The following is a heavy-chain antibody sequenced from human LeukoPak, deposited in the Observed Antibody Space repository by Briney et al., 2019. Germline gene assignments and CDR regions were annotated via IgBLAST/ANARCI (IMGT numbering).Heavy chain of an antibody. CDR3: AGHHPRNTVDF. CDR1: GGSISSYY. Sequence: SETLSLTCTVSGGSISSYYWRWIRQPPGKGLEWIAYISDIGSINYNPSLKSRVTVSLDTSKNQFSLKLSSVTAADTAVYYCAGHHPRNTVDFWGQGTLVTVSS. V-gene: IGHV4-59*08. D-gene: IGHD2/OR15-2a*01. CDR2: ISDIGSI. J-gene: IGHJ4*02.